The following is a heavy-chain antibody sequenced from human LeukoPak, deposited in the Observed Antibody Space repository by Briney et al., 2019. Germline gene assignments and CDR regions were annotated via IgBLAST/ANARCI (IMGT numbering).Heavy chain of an antibody. CDR3: ARAGEEVATIFVLGL. J-gene: IGHJ4*02. D-gene: IGHD5-12*01. V-gene: IGHV3-21*04. CDR2: ISSSSYI. CDR1: GFTFSSYS. Sequence: PGGSLRLSCAASGFTFSSYSMNWVRQAPGKGLEWVSSISSSSYIYYADSVKGRFTISRDNAKNSLYLQMNSLRSDDTAVYYCARAGEEVATIFVLGLWGQGTLVTVSS.